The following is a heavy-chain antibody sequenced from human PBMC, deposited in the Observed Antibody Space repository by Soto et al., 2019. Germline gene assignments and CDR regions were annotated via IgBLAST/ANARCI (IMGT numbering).Heavy chain of an antibody. V-gene: IGHV3-23*01. CDR1: GMSFIDRP. D-gene: IGHD2-8*01. Sequence: GPLRPHLAASGMSFIDRPMTWVRQDPGKALEWVTTINENGANTHYPDSVKGRFTISRDNSQNTVDLQMNSLRADDSALYYCGAWVSAQIDRWGRGTLVTISA. CDR2: INENGANT. CDR3: GAWVSAQIDR. J-gene: IGHJ5*02.